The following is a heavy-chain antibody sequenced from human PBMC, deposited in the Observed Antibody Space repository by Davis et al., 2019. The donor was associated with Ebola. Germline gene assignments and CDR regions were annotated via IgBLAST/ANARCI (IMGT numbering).Heavy chain of an antibody. CDR1: GGSISSYY. D-gene: IGHD3-16*01. CDR2: VYHTGSA. J-gene: IGHJ4*02. Sequence: MPSETLSLTCTVSGGSISSYYWSWIRQPPGKAPEWLGYVYHTGSANYNPSLKSRVTISVDTSKNQFSLILTSVTAADTAVYFCARGGILAELPGRRGQGTLVTVSS. CDR3: ARGGILAELPGR. V-gene: IGHV4-59*01.